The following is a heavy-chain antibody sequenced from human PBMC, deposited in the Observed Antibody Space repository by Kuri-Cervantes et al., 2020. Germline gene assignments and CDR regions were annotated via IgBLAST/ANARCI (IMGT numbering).Heavy chain of an antibody. CDR2: FDPEDGET. V-gene: IGHV1-24*01. Sequence: ASVKVSCKVSGYTLTDFSMHWVRQAPGKGLEWMGGFDPEDGETIYAQKFQGRVTMTEDTSTDTAYMGLSSLRSEDTAVYYCVRMGSGSYAQLHPYYYHYYGMDVWGQGTTVTVSS. CDR1: GYTLTDFS. CDR3: VRMGSGSYAQLHPYYYHYYGMDV. J-gene: IGHJ6*02. D-gene: IGHD3-10*01.